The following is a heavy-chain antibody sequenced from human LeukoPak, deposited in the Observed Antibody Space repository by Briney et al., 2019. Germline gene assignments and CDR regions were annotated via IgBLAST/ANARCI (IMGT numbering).Heavy chain of an antibody. CDR3: ARDRPVTPLGY. V-gene: IGHV3-53*01. CDR1: GLTVTSNY. Sequence: PGGSLRLSCAASGLTVTSNYMSWIRQAPGKGLEWVSVIYSGGSTYYADSVKGRFTISRDNSKNTVYLQMNSLRAEDTAVYYCARDRPVTPLGYWGQGTLVTVSS. J-gene: IGHJ4*02. CDR2: IYSGGST. D-gene: IGHD3-16*01.